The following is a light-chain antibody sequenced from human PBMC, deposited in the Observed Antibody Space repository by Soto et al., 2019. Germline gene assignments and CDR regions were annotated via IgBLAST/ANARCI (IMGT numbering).Light chain of an antibody. J-gene: IGLJ3*02. Sequence: QSALTQPPSASGSHGQSVTISCTGTSSDVGAYKYVSWYQQYPGKAPKLMIYEVTKRPSGVPDRFSGSKSGNTASLTVSGLQAEDEADYYCTSYVGNDIWVFGGGTHLTVL. CDR1: SSDVGAYKY. V-gene: IGLV2-8*01. CDR3: TSYVGNDIWV. CDR2: EVT.